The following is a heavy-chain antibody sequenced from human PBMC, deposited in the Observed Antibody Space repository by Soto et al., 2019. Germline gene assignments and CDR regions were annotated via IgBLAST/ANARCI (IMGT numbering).Heavy chain of an antibody. V-gene: IGHV3-33*01. CDR3: ARHLSYGDPIDY. CDR2: IWYDGSNK. J-gene: IGHJ4*02. Sequence: GGSLRLSCAASGFTFSSHGMHWVRQAPGKRLEWVAAIWYDGSNKYYADSVKGRFTISRDNSKNTLYLQMNSLRAEDTAVYYCARHLSYGDPIDYWGQGTLVTAPQ. D-gene: IGHD4-17*01. CDR1: GFTFSSHG.